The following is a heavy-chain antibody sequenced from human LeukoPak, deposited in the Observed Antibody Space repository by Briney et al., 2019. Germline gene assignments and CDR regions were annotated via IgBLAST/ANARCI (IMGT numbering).Heavy chain of an antibody. V-gene: IGHV4-59*01. CDR3: ARDSRHDYGDYDDAFDI. CDR2: IYYSGST. J-gene: IGHJ3*02. Sequence: PSETLSLTCTVSGGSISSYYWSWIRQPPGKGLEWIGYIYYSGSTNYNPSLKGRVTISVDTSKNQFSLKLSSVTAADTAVYYCARDSRHDYGDYDDAFDIWGQGTMVTVSS. D-gene: IGHD4-17*01. CDR1: GGSISSYY.